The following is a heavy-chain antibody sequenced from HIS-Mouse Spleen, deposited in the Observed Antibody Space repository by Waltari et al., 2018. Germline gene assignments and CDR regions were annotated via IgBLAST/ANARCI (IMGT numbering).Heavy chain of an antibody. CDR2: IYSGGST. J-gene: IGHJ6*02. CDR3: ARDPGALYGMDV. Sequence: EVQLVESGGGLIQPGGSLRLSCAASGFTVSSNYMSWVRQAPGKGLEWVAVIYSGGSTYYTDSVKGRFTISRCNSKNTLYLQMNGLRAEDTAVYYCARDPGALYGMDVWGQGTTVTVSS. CDR1: GFTVSSNY. V-gene: IGHV3-53*01.